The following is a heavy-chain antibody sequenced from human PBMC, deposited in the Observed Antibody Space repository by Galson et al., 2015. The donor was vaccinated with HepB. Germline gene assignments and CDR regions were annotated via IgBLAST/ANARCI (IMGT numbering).Heavy chain of an antibody. CDR2: ISYDGSNK. D-gene: IGHD5-18*01. J-gene: IGHJ4*02. CDR3: AKGLAEGTAMVTAFDY. CDR1: GFTFSSYG. V-gene: IGHV3-30*18. Sequence: SLRLSCAASGFTFSSYGMHWVRQAPGKGLEWVAVISYDGSNKYYADSVKGRFTISRDNSKNTLYLQMNSLRAEDTAVYYCAKGLAEGTAMVTAFDYWGQGTLVTVSS.